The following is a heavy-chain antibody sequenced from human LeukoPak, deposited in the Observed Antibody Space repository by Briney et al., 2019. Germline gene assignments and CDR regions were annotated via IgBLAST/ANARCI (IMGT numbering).Heavy chain of an antibody. J-gene: IGHJ6*03. Sequence: PGGSLRLSCTASGFTFGDYAMSWSRQAPGKGLEWVGFIKSNSYGGTTEYAASVKGRFTISRDDSKSIAYLQMNSLKTEDTAVYYCTRDLRRGYGFNYYYMDVWGKGTTVTVSS. D-gene: IGHD5-18*01. CDR1: GFTFGDYA. V-gene: IGHV3-49*03. CDR3: TRDLRRGYGFNYYYMDV. CDR2: IKSNSYGGTT.